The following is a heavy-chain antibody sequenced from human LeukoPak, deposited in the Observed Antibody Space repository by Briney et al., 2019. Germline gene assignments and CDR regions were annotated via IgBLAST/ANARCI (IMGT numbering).Heavy chain of an antibody. CDR1: GYSISSGYY. Sequence: SETLSLTCTVSGYSISSGYYWGWIRQPPGKGLEWIVSIYHSGSSYYNPSLKSRVTISVDTSKNQFSLKLSSVTAADTAVYYCWGGSGSLDYYMDVWGKGTTVTISS. CDR2: IYHSGSS. V-gene: IGHV4-38-2*02. D-gene: IGHD3-10*01. CDR3: WGGSGSLDYYMDV. J-gene: IGHJ6*03.